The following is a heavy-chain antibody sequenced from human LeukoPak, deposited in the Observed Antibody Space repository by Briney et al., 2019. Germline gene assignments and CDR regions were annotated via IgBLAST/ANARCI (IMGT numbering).Heavy chain of an antibody. V-gene: IGHV4-59*08. CDR3: ARQTMTTADAFDI. CDR1: GGSISSHF. J-gene: IGHJ3*02. D-gene: IGHD4-17*01. Sequence: NPSETLSLTCTVPGGSISSHFWSWIRQPPGKGLEWIAYIYYSGSTDYSGSTDYNPSLKSRVTISVDTSKKQFSLKLSSVTAGDTAVYYCARQTMTTADAFDIWGQGTMVTVSS. CDR2: IYYSGSTDYSGST.